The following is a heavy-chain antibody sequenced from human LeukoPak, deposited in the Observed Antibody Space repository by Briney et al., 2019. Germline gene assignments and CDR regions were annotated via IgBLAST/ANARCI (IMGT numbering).Heavy chain of an antibody. D-gene: IGHD6-13*01. CDR2: ISWNSGSI. CDR1: GFTFDDYA. V-gene: IGHV3-9*03. Sequence: GGSLRLSCAASGFTFDDYAMHWVRRAPGKGLEWVSGISWNSGSIGYADSVKGRFTISRDNAKNSLYLQMNSLRAEDMALYYCAKGGPSPSWYFPYFDYWGQGTLVTVSS. CDR3: AKGGPSPSWYFPYFDY. J-gene: IGHJ4*02.